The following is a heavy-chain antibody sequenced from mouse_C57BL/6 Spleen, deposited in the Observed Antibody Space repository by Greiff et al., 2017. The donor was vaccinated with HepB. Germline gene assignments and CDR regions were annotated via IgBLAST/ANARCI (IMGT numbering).Heavy chain of an antibody. CDR2: IWSDGST. CDR1: GFSLTSHG. CDR3: ARHQLRGYYFDY. Sequence: VMLVESGPGLVAPSQSLSITCTVSGFSLTSHGVHWVRQPPGKGLEWLVVIWSDGSTTYNSALKSRLSISKDNSKSQVFVKMNSLQTDDTAMYYCARHQLRGYYFDYWGQGTTLTVSS. V-gene: IGHV2-6-1*01. D-gene: IGHD1-1*01. J-gene: IGHJ2*01.